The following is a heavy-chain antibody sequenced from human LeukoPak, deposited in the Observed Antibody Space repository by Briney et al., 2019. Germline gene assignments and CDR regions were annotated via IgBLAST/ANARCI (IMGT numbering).Heavy chain of an antibody. J-gene: IGHJ4*02. D-gene: IGHD6-19*01. Sequence: PGGSLRLSCAGSGFTVSSNYMTWVRQAPGKGLGWVSVIYSGGNTYYADSVKGRFTISRDNSKNTLYLQMNSLRAEDTAVYYCARDSSGPHSYDSWGQGTLVTVSS. CDR3: ARDSSGPHSYDS. CDR2: IYSGGNT. V-gene: IGHV3-53*01. CDR1: GFTVSSNY.